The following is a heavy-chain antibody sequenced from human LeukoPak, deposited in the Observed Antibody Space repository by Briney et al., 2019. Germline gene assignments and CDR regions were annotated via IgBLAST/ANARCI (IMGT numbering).Heavy chain of an antibody. CDR2: IYGSGTT. Sequence: SETLSLTCTVSGYSISSGHFWSWIRQPPGKGLEWIGSIYGSGTTYYDPPLRSRVSISADTSKNHFSLELSSVTAADAAVYYCASVGGGSPYWGQGTLVTVSS. CDR3: ASVGGGSPY. V-gene: IGHV4-38-2*02. J-gene: IGHJ4*02. D-gene: IGHD3-16*01. CDR1: GYSISSGHF.